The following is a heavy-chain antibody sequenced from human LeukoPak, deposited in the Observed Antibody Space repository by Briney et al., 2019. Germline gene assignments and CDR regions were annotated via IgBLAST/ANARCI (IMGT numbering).Heavy chain of an antibody. CDR2: INSGGTII. J-gene: IGHJ4*02. V-gene: IGHV3-48*03. Sequence: HPGGSLRLSCAAPGFTFSSNEMNWVRQAPGKGLEWVSYINSGGTIIYYADSVRGRFTISRDNAKNSLYLQMNSLRAEDTAVYYCARDWFVDWGQGTLVIVSS. CDR3: ARDWFVD. CDR1: GFTFSSNE.